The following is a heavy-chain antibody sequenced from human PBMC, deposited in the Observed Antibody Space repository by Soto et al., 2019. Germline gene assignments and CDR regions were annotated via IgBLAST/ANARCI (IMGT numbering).Heavy chain of an antibody. Sequence: SETLSLTCTVSGGSISSSSYYWGWIRQPPGKGLEWIGSIYYSGSTYYNPSLKSRVTISVDTSKNQFSLKLSSVTAADTAVYYCARRMTPLNYFDYWGQGTLVTVSS. CDR1: GGSISSSSYY. CDR3: ARRMTPLNYFDY. CDR2: IYYSGST. V-gene: IGHV4-39*01. J-gene: IGHJ4*02.